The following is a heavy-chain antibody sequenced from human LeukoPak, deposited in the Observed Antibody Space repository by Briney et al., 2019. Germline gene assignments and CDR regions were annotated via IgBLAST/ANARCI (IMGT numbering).Heavy chain of an antibody. CDR1: GFTFDNYG. CDR2: INWKGGTT. CDR3: ARDLVVAGTGFGY. D-gene: IGHD6-19*01. J-gene: IGHJ4*02. V-gene: IGHV3-20*04. Sequence: PGGSLRLSCAASGFTFDNYGMSWVRQALGKGLEWVSGINWKGGTTGYVDSVKGRFTISRDNAKKSLYLQMNSLRAEDTALYYCARDLVVAGTGFGYWGQGTLVTVSS.